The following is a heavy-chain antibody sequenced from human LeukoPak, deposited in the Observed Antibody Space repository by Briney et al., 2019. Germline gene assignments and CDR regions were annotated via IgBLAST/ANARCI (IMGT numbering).Heavy chain of an antibody. J-gene: IGHJ5*02. D-gene: IGHD3-10*01. V-gene: IGHV4-4*07. CDR2: IYASGST. CDR3: ARAMVRGVINWFDP. Sequence: SETLSLTCTVSGGSTSSYYWSWIRQPAGKGLEWIGRIYASGSTTYNPSLKSRVTISLDTSKNQFSLKLSSVTAADTAVYYCARAMVRGVINWFDPWGQGTLVTVSS. CDR1: GGSTSSYY.